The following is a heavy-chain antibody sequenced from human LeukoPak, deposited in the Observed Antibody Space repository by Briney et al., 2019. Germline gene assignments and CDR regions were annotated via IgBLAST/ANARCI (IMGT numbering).Heavy chain of an antibody. D-gene: IGHD5-24*01. J-gene: IGHJ4*02. Sequence: PGGSLRLSCAASGFTFTSYAMNWVRQAPGKGLEWVSAISGSGGSTYYADSVKGRFTISRDKSKNTLYLQMNSLRAEDTAVYYCAKDGARDGYNYPDYWGQGTLVTVSS. CDR3: AKDGARDGYNYPDY. V-gene: IGHV3-23*01. CDR1: GFTFTSYA. CDR2: ISGSGGST.